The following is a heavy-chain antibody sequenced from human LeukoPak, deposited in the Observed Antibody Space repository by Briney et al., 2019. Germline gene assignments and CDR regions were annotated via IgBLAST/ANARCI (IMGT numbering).Heavy chain of an antibody. V-gene: IGHV4-39*07. J-gene: IGHJ4*02. Sequence: SETLSLTCTVSGGPISSSSYYWGWIRQPPGKGLEWIGSIYYSGSTYYNPSLKSRVTISVDTSKNQFSLKLSSVTAADTAVYYCAMQQLATRAFDYWGQGTLVTVSS. CDR3: AMQQLATRAFDY. CDR2: IYYSGST. D-gene: IGHD6-13*01. CDR1: GGPISSSSYY.